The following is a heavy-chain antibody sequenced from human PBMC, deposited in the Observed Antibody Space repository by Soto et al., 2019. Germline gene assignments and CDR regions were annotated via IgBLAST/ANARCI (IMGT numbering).Heavy chain of an antibody. CDR2: IKTKIEGGTT. Sequence: EEQLVESGGGLVEPGGSLRLSCAASGFIFSNTWINWVRQAPGKGLEWVGRIKTKIEGGTTNYAAPVKGRFTVSGDDSKNTVYLHMNSLRTEDTAVYYCTADIPTSSANYGMDVWGQGTTVTVSS. CDR1: GFIFSNTW. J-gene: IGHJ6*02. D-gene: IGHD6-25*01. V-gene: IGHV3-15*07. CDR3: TADIPTSSANYGMDV.